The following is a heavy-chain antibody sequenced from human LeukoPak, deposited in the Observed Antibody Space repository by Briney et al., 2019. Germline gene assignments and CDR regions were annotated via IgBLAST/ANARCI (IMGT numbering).Heavy chain of an antibody. J-gene: IGHJ4*02. V-gene: IGHV1-46*01. Sequence: APVKVSCKASGYTFTSYYMHWVRQAPGQGLEWMGIINPSGGSTSYAQKFQGRVTMTRDTSTSTVYMELSSLRSEDTAVYYCARDPGGYGDLDYWGQGTLVTVSS. D-gene: IGHD5-18*01. CDR1: GYTFTSYY. CDR3: ARDPGGYGDLDY. CDR2: INPSGGST.